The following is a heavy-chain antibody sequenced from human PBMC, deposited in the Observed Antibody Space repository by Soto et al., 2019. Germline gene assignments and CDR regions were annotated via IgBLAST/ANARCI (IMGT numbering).Heavy chain of an antibody. CDR1: GGSISSYY. CDR2: IYTSGST. J-gene: IGHJ6*02. CDR3: ARAAVAARRRYDYYYYYGMDV. D-gene: IGHD6-6*01. Sequence: LSLTCTVSGGSISSYYWSWIRQPAGKGLEWIGRIYTSGSTNYNPSLKSRVTMSVDTSMNQFSLKLSSVTAADTAVYYCARAAVAARRRYDYYYYYGMDVWGQGTTVTVSS. V-gene: IGHV4-4*07.